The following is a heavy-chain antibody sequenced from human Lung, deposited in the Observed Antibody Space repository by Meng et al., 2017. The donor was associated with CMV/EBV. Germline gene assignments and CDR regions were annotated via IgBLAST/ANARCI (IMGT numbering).Heavy chain of an antibody. J-gene: IGHJ6*02. V-gene: IGHV1-69*02. CDR3: ASLGRDYYGMDV. Sequence: SVKVSXKASGGTFSSYTISWVRQAPGQGLEWMGRIIPILGIANYAQKFQGRVTITADKSTSTAYMELSSLRSEDTAVYYCASLGRDYYGMDVWGQGTTVXVSS. CDR1: GGTFSSYT. CDR2: IIPILGIA. D-gene: IGHD1-26*01.